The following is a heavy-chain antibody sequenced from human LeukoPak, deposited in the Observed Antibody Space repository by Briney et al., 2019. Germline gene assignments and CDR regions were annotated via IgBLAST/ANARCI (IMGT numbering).Heavy chain of an antibody. J-gene: IGHJ5*02. Sequence: ASVKVSCKASGYTFTSYAMNWVRQAPGQGLEWMGWINTNTGNPTYAQGFTGRFVFSLDTSVSTAYLQISSLKAEDTAVYYCARGPPALRQGIAAATNWFDPWGQGTLVTVSS. D-gene: IGHD6-13*01. CDR2: INTNTGNP. CDR1: GYTFTSYA. CDR3: ARGPPALRQGIAAATNWFDP. V-gene: IGHV7-4-1*02.